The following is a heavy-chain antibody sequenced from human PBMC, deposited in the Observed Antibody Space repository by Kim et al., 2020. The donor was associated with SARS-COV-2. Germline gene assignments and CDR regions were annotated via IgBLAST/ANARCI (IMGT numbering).Heavy chain of an antibody. V-gene: IGHV3-48*02. Sequence: KGRFTIAKDNAKNSLCLQMNSLRDEDTAVYYCARDPGYCSGGTCGNWFDPWGQGTLVTVSS. J-gene: IGHJ5*02. CDR3: ARDPGYCSGGTCGNWFDP. D-gene: IGHD2-15*01.